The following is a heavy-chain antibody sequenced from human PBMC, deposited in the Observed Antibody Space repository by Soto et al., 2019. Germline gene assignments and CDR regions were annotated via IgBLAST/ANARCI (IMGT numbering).Heavy chain of an antibody. J-gene: IGHJ4*02. V-gene: IGHV3-7*01. CDR2: IKQDGSEK. Sequence: GGSLRLSCGASGFTFSSYWMSWVRQAPGKGLEWVANIKQDGSEKYCADSVKGRFTISRDNSKNTLYLQMDSLRAEDTAVYYCARDGVGGTVFFGYFDYWGQGALVTVSS. CDR3: ARDGVGGTVFFGYFDY. D-gene: IGHD1-26*01. CDR1: GFTFSSYW.